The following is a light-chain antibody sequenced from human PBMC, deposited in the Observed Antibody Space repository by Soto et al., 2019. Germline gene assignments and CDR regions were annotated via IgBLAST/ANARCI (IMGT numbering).Light chain of an antibody. CDR1: QSVGSY. J-gene: IGKJ1*01. CDR2: GAS. V-gene: IGKV3-20*01. Sequence: EIVMTQSPATLSLSPGERATLSCRASQSVGSYLAWYQQKPGQAPRLLIYGASTWATGIPARFSGCGFGTDFTLTITRLEPEDFAVYYCQQYGDSPQTFGPGTKVDIK. CDR3: QQYGDSPQT.